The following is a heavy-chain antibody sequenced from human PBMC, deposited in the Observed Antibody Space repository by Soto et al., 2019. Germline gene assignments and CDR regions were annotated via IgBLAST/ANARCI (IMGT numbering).Heavy chain of an antibody. J-gene: IGHJ4*02. CDR3: ATSQKGYNWNYFDH. CDR2: VFYTGFT. CDR1: GASISGSYYY. D-gene: IGHD1-20*01. V-gene: IGHV4-39*01. Sequence: SETLSLTCAVSGASISGSYYYWAWLRQSPGKGPEWIGSVFYTGFTSYNPSLESRVPVSVDTSKSQFSLKLSAVTAADTAVYYCATSQKGYNWNYFDHWGQGALVTVSS.